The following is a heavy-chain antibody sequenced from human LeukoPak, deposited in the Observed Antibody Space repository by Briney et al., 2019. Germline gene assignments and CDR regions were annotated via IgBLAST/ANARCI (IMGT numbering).Heavy chain of an antibody. CDR3: ARRRRDGLPDY. J-gene: IGHJ4*02. CDR1: GYTFTSYD. V-gene: IGHV1-8*01. CDR2: MNPNSGNI. Sequence: ASVKVSCKASGYTFTSYDINWVRQATGQGLEWMGWMNPNSGNIGYAQKFQGRVTMTRDTSISTAYMELSRLRSDDTAVYYCARRRRDGLPDYWGQGTLVTVSS.